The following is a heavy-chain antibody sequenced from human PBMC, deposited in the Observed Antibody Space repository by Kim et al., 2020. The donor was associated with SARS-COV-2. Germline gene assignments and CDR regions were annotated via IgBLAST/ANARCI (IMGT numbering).Heavy chain of an antibody. CDR1: GFTFSNAW. D-gene: IGHD3-10*01. CDR2: IKSKTDGGTT. Sequence: GGSLRLSCAASGFTFSNAWMSWVRQAPGKGLEWVGRIKSKTDGGTTDYAAPVKGRFTISRDDSKNTLYLQMNSLKTEDTAVYYCTTRFGELLWKGGLDYWGQGTLVTVSS. J-gene: IGHJ4*02. CDR3: TTRFGELLWKGGLDY. V-gene: IGHV3-15*01.